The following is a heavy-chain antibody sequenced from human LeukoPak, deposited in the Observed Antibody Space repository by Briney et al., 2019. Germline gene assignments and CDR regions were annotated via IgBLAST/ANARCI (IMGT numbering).Heavy chain of an antibody. J-gene: IGHJ3*02. CDR2: IYSGGST. CDR3: ARDHYGDYVSAFDI. CDR1: GFTVSSNY. D-gene: IGHD4-17*01. Sequence: PGGSLRLSCAASGFTVSSNYMSWVRQAPGKGLEWVAVIYSGGSTYYADSVKGRFTISRDNSKKTLYLQMNSLSAEDTAVYYCARDHYGDYVSAFDIWGQGTMVTVSS. V-gene: IGHV3-66*01.